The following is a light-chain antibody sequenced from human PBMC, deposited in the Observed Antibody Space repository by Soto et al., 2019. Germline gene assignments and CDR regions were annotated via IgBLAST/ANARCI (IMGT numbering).Light chain of an antibody. Sequence: EIMMTQSPGTLSASPGERATLSCRASRSVSSNLAWYQQKPGQAPRLLIYAVSTRATGIPARFSGSGSGTEFTLTFSSLQSEDFAVYYCQQYNKWPLTFGQGTKVEIK. CDR1: RSVSSN. CDR3: QQYNKWPLT. J-gene: IGKJ1*01. CDR2: AVS. V-gene: IGKV3-15*01.